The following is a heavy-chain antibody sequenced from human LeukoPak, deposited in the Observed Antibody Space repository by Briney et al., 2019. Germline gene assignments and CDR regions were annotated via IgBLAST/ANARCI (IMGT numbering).Heavy chain of an antibody. CDR2: IFHTGDV. J-gene: IGHJ4*02. CDR1: GYSINSGYF. D-gene: IGHD2-15*01. Sequence: SETLSLTCTVSGYSINSGYFWGWVRQPPGKGPEWIGSIFHTGDVYYNPSLRSRVTISVDTSRNQVSLEVTSVTAADTALYYCARVVASTSIDSWGQGILVTVSS. V-gene: IGHV4-38-2*02. CDR3: ARVVASTSIDS.